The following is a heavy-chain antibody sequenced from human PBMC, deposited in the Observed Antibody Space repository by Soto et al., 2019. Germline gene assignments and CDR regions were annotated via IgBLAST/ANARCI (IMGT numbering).Heavy chain of an antibody. CDR3: AKVVVMRAVNDALDI. D-gene: IGHD3-22*01. CDR1: GFSFNDYA. V-gene: IGHV3-23*01. J-gene: IGHJ3*02. CDR2: INDDGDST. Sequence: EVQLLESGGGVVQPGGSLRLSCAASGFSFNDYAMTWVRQAPGKGLEWVSAINDDGDSTYYADSVKGRFTISRDNSKNTVFLEMNRLRAEDTAAYHCAKVVVMRAVNDALDIWGQGTVVTVSS.